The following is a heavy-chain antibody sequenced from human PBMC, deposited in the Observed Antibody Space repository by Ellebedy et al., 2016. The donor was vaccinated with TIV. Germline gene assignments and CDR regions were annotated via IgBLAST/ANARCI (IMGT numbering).Heavy chain of an antibody. V-gene: IGHV5-51*01. CDR2: IYPGDSDT. CDR3: ARRLAYCSGGSCSGYYLDY. D-gene: IGHD2-15*01. CDR1: GYTFSNYW. J-gene: IGHJ4*02. Sequence: GESLKISCLGSGYTFSNYWIAWVRQKPGKGLEWMGIIYPGDSDTRYSPSFQGQVTISADKSTSTAYLQWSSLKASDTAIYYCARRLAYCSGGSCSGYYLDYWGQGTLVSVSS.